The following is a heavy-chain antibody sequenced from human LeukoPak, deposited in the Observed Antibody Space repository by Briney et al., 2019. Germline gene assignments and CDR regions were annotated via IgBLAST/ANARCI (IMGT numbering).Heavy chain of an antibody. Sequence: SQTLSVTCAISGDSVSSINGAWDWIRQSPSRGLEWLGRTYYRSKWYDDYAASMKGRITINPDTSKNQFSLQLNSVTPEDTAVYYCARDVGNSGWYTFDYWGQGTLVTVSS. CDR2: TYYRSKWYD. D-gene: IGHD6-19*01. CDR3: ARDVGNSGWYTFDY. V-gene: IGHV6-1*01. J-gene: IGHJ4*02. CDR1: GDSVSSINGA.